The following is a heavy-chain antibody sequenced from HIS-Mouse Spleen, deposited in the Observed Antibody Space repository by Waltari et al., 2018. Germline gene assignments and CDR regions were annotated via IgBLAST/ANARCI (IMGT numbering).Heavy chain of an antibody. Sequence: QLQLQVSGPGLVKPSETLSLTCTVSGGSISSSSYYWGGIRQPPGKGLEWIGSIYYSGSTYYNPSLKSRVTISVDTSKNQFSLKLSSVTAADTAVYYCAREIPYSSSWYDWYFDLWGRGTLVTVSS. CDR2: IYYSGST. CDR1: GGSISSSSYY. CDR3: AREIPYSSSWYDWYFDL. J-gene: IGHJ2*01. D-gene: IGHD6-13*01. V-gene: IGHV4-39*07.